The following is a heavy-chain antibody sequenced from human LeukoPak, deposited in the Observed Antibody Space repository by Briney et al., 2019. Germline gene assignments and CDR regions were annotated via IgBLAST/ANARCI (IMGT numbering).Heavy chain of an antibody. CDR3: VKEGHLSGSYFGPLDY. V-gene: IGHV3-23*01. CDR2: ISGSGTGA. CDR1: GFTFSRYA. J-gene: IGHJ4*02. Sequence: GGSLRLSCAASGFTFSRYAMSWVRRAPGKGLEWVSAISGSGTGADYADSVKGRFTISRDNAKNSLYLQIYNLGVADTAVYYCVKEGHLSGSYFGPLDYWGLGILVTVSS. D-gene: IGHD1-26*01.